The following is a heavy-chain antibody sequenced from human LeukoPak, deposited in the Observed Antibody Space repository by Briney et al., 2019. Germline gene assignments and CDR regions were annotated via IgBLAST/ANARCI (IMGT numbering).Heavy chain of an antibody. Sequence: SVKVSCKASGGTFSSYAISWVRQAPGQGLEWMGGIIPIFGTANYAQKFQGRVTITADESTSTAYMELSSLRSEDTAVYYCARALGATNLRADYWGQGTLVTVSS. V-gene: IGHV1-69*13. D-gene: IGHD1-26*01. CDR2: IIPIFGTA. CDR3: ARALGATNLRADY. CDR1: GGTFSSYA. J-gene: IGHJ4*02.